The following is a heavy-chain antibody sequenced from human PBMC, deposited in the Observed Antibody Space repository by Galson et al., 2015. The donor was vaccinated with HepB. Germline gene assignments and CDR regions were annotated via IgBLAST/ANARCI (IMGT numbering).Heavy chain of an antibody. CDR2: IYPGDSDT. Sequence: QSGAEVKKPGESLKISCKASGYSFTTYWIGWVRQMPGKGLEWMGIIYPGDSDTRYSPSFQGPVTISADKSVNTAYLKWSSLKASDTAIYYCARLRGGDCSWRGVCDWFHPWGQGTLVSVSS. D-gene: IGHD2-21*01. CDR1: GYSFTTYW. J-gene: IGHJ5*02. V-gene: IGHV5-51*03. CDR3: ARLRGGDCSWRGVCDWFHP.